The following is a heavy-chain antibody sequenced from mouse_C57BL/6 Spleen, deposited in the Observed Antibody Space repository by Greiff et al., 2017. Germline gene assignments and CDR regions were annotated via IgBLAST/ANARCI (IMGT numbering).Heavy chain of an antibody. CDR3: ARHEVRLTTVVAFYYFDY. CDR2: FYPGSGSI. Sequence: VMLVESGAELVKPGASVKLSCKASGYTFTEYTIHWVKQRSGQGLEWIGWFYPGSGSIKYNEKFKDKATLTADKSSSTVYMELSRLTSEDSAVYFCARHEVRLTTVVAFYYFDYWGQGTTLTVSS. V-gene: IGHV1-62-2*01. J-gene: IGHJ2*01. CDR1: GYTFTEYT. D-gene: IGHD1-1*01.